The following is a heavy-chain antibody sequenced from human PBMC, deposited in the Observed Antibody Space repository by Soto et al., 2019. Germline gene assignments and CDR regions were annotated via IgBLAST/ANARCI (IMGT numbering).Heavy chain of an antibody. D-gene: IGHD4-17*01. Sequence: ASVKVSCKASGGTFSSYTISWVRQAPGQGLEWMGRIIPILGIANYAQKFQGRVTITADKSTSTAYMELSSLRSEDTAVYYCARVSTANYGDYQFDYWGQGTLVTVSS. J-gene: IGHJ4*02. V-gene: IGHV1-69*02. CDR3: ARVSTANYGDYQFDY. CDR2: IIPILGIA. CDR1: GGTFSSYT.